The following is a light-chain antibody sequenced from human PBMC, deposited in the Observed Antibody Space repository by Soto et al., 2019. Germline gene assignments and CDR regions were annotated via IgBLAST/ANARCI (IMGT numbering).Light chain of an antibody. Sequence: QSALTQPPSASGSPGQSVTISCTGTSSDVGGYDYVSWYQHHPGKAPNLIIYEVTKRPSGVPDRFSGSKSGNTASLTVSGLQAEDEADYYCSSYAGSNNPVVFGGGTKLTVL. J-gene: IGLJ2*01. CDR3: SSYAGSNNPVV. CDR2: EVT. V-gene: IGLV2-8*01. CDR1: SSDVGGYDY.